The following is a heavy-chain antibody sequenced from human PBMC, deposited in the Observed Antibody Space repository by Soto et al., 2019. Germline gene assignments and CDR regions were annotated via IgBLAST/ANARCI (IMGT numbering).Heavy chain of an antibody. CDR1: GFTFSSYG. V-gene: IGHV3-30*18. Sequence: GGSLRLSCAASGFTFSSYGMHWVRQAPGKGLEWVAVISYDGSNKYYADSVKGRFTISRDNSKNTLYLQMNSLRAEDTAVYYCAKDDFKRNYDILTGYYFLVDYWGQGTLVTVSS. CDR2: ISYDGSNK. D-gene: IGHD3-9*01. J-gene: IGHJ4*02. CDR3: AKDDFKRNYDILTGYYFLVDY.